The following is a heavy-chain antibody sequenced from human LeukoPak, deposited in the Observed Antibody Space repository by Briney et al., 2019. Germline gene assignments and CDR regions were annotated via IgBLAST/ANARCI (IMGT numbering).Heavy chain of an antibody. Sequence: ASVKVSCKVSGYTLTELAMHWVRQAPGKGLEWMGGFDPEDGETIYAQKFQGRVTMTEDTSTDTAYMELSSLRSEDTAVYYCAKYNWNSHDAFDTWGQGTMVTVSS. J-gene: IGHJ3*02. CDR1: GYTLTELA. CDR3: AKYNWNSHDAFDT. D-gene: IGHD1-1*01. V-gene: IGHV1-24*01. CDR2: FDPEDGET.